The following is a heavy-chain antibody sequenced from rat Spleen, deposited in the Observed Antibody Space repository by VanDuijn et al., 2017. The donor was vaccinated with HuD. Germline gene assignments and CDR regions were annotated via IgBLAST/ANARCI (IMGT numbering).Heavy chain of an antibody. V-gene: IGHV5-58*01. D-gene: IGHD1-7*01. J-gene: IGHJ2*01. Sequence: EVQLVETGGGLVQPGRSLKLSCVASGFTFSSYWMYWIRQAPGKGLEWVSSINSAGTTSNYPDSVKGRFTISRDNAESIVYLQMNSLKSEDTATYYCAVAGYGYWGQGVMVTVSS. CDR1: GFTFSSYW. CDR2: INSAGTTS. CDR3: AVAGYGY.